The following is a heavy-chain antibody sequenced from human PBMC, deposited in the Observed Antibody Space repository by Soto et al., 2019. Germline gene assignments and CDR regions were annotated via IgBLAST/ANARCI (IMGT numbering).Heavy chain of an antibody. CDR1: GGTFSSYA. CDR3: ARDYYGSGSALYGMDV. J-gene: IGHJ6*02. D-gene: IGHD3-10*01. Sequence: SVKVSCKASGGTFSSYAISWVRQAPGQGLEWMGGIIPIFGTANYAQKFQGRVTITADESTSTAYMELSSLRSEDTAVYYCARDYYGSGSALYGMDVWGQGTTVTVSS. V-gene: IGHV1-69*13. CDR2: IIPIFGTA.